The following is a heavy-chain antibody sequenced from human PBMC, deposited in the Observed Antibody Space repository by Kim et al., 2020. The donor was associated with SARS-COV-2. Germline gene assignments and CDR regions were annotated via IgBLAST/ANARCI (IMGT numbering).Heavy chain of an antibody. J-gene: IGHJ6*02. Sequence: ASVKVSCKASGYTFTSYAMNWVRQAPGQGLEWMGWINTNTGNPTYAQGFTGRFVFSLDTSVSTAYLQISSLKAEDTAVYYCARSGLLWFGELFRLHYYYGMDVWGQGTTVTVSS. CDR2: INTNTGNP. CDR3: ARSGLLWFGELFRLHYYYGMDV. V-gene: IGHV7-4-1*02. D-gene: IGHD3-10*01. CDR1: GYTFTSYA.